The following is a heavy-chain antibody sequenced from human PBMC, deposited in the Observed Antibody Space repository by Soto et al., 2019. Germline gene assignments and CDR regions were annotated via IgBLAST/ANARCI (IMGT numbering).Heavy chain of an antibody. CDR2: IIPIFTRT. V-gene: IGHV1-69*01. Sequence: QLQLVQSGTEVKEPGSSVKVSCKASGGTFSTSSFVWVRQGPGQGLEWMGGIIPIFTRTNFAQKFQGRVTFSADESTRTTYMELRSLTSEDTAIYYCARDVVRSTAGDSWGQGTLV. D-gene: IGHD2-15*01. CDR3: ARDVVRSTAGDS. CDR1: GGTFSTSS. J-gene: IGHJ4*02.